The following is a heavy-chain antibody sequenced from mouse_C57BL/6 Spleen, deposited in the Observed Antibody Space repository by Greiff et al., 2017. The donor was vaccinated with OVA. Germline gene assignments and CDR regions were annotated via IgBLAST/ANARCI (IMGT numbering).Heavy chain of an antibody. J-gene: IGHJ1*03. CDR3: ARWFTTVVAPYFDV. CDR1: FYTFTHYW. D-gene: IGHD1-1*01. CDR2: IDPNSGGT. V-gene: IGHV1-72*01. Sequence: SFNLSFNSSFYTFTHYWMHWVKQRPGRGLEWIGRIDPNSGGTKYNEKFKSKATLTVDKPSSTAYMQLSSLTSEDSAVYYCARWFTTVVAPYFDVWGTGTTVTVSS.